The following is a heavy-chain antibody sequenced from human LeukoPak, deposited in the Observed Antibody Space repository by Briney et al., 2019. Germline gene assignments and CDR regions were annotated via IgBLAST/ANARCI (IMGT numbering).Heavy chain of an antibody. D-gene: IGHD3-3*01. CDR2: ILPIFGIA. CDR3: ARALITIFGVVPKYYYYGMDV. Sequence: ASVKVSCKASGGTFSRYAISWVRQAPGQGLEWMGRILPIFGIANYAQKFQGRVTITADKSTSTAYMELSSLRSEDTAVYYCARALITIFGVVPKYYYYGMDVWGQGTTVTVSS. V-gene: IGHV1-69*04. J-gene: IGHJ6*02. CDR1: GGTFSRYA.